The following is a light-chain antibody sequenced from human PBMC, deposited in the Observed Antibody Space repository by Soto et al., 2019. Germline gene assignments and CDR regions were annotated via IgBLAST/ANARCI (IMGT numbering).Light chain of an antibody. Sequence: EIVMTQSPATLSVSPGERATLSCSASQSVSSNLAWYQQKPGQAPRLLIYGASTRATGIPARFSGSGSGTEFTLTISRLQSEDFAVYYCQQDNNWPPYTFGHGTKLASK. J-gene: IGKJ2*01. CDR1: QSVSSN. CDR3: QQDNNWPPYT. CDR2: GAS. V-gene: IGKV3-15*01.